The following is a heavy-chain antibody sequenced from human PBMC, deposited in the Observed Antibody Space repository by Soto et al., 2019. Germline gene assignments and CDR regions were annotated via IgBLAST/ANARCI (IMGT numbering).Heavy chain of an antibody. CDR1: GFTFRTYW. D-gene: IGHD1-1*01. J-gene: IGHJ4*02. V-gene: IGHV3-7*01. Sequence: EVQLVESGGGLVQPGGSLGLSCAVSGFTFRTYWMSWVRQGAGKGLEWVANINQDGSEKYYVDSVKGRLTISRDNAKNSLYLQMNSLRAEDTAVYYCARRHYQREQWGQGTLVTVSS. CDR3: ARRHYQREQ. CDR2: INQDGSEK.